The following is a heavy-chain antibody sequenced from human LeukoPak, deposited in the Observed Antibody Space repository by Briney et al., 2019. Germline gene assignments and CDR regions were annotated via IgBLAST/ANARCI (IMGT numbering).Heavy chain of an antibody. CDR2: VSQTGSGRT. V-gene: IGHV4-34*01. J-gene: IGHJ4*02. Sequence: PSETLSLTCGVYGGSFSGYSWSWVRQPPGKGLEWIGEVSQTGSGRTNYNPSSKSRITISVNTTKNQFALELTSVKAAATAMYYCARVPLYWQDPFYFLGQGTLVTVSS. D-gene: IGHD2-8*02. CDR3: ARVPLYWQDPFYF. CDR1: GGSFSGYS.